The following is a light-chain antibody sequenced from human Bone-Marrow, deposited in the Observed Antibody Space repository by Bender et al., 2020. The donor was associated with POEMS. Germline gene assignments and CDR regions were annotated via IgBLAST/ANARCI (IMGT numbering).Light chain of an antibody. CDR1: SGHSSYA. J-gene: IGLJ3*02. CDR3: QTWGSGLSWV. V-gene: IGLV4-69*02. CDR2: VNSDGSH. Sequence: QLVLTQSPSASASLGASVKLTCTLSSGHSSYAITWLQQQPEKGPRYLMKVNSDGSHTKGDGIPDRFSGSSSGAQRYLTISSLQSEDEGDYYCQTWGSGLSWVFGGGTKVAVL.